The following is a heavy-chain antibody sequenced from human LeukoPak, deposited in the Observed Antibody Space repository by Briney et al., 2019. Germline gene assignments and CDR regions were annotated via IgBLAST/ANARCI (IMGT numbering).Heavy chain of an antibody. CDR1: GYTFTGYY. CDR3: ARGGSSTRFRPHCSGGSCHGPLDY. Sequence: GASVKVSCKASGYTFTGYYMHWMRQAPGQGLEWMGWINPNSGGTNYAQKFQGRVTMTRDTSISTAYMELSRLRSDDTAVYYCARGGSSTRFRPHCSGGSCHGPLDYWGQGTLVTVSS. D-gene: IGHD2-15*01. J-gene: IGHJ4*02. CDR2: INPNSGGT. V-gene: IGHV1-2*02.